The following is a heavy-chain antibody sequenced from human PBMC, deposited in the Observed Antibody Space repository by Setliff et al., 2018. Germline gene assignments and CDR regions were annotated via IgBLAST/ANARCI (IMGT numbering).Heavy chain of an antibody. Sequence: AGESLKISCKGSGYTFTSYWIGWVRQMPGKGLEWMGIIYPGDSGTRYSPSFQGQVTISADKSISTAYLQWSSLKASDTAMYYCARLVRDIVVVPAPGGDYYYYYGMDVWGQGTTVTVSS. V-gene: IGHV5-51*01. CDR3: ARLVRDIVVVPAPGGDYYYYYGMDV. CDR2: IYPGDSGT. CDR1: GYTFTSYW. D-gene: IGHD2-2*01. J-gene: IGHJ6*02.